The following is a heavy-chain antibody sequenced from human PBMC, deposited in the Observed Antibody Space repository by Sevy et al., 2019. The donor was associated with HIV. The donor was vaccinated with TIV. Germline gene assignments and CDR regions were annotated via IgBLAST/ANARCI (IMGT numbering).Heavy chain of an antibody. J-gene: IGHJ4*02. CDR3: AKDHAVTTEWVVFDS. Sequence: GGSLRLSCAASGFTFSSYSMNWVRQAPGKGLEWVSYISSSSSTIYYADSVKGRFTISRDDSKNTVYLHMRGLRSEDTAVYFCAKDHAVTTEWVVFDSWGQGTLVTVSS. CDR1: GFTFSSYS. V-gene: IGHV3-48*01. D-gene: IGHD4-17*01. CDR2: ISSSSSTI.